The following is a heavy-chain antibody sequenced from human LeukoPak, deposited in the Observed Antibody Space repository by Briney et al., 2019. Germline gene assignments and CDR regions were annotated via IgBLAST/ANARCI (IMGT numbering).Heavy chain of an antibody. Sequence: GGSLRLSCVVSGFTFSTSAMSWVRQAPGKGLEWVSGISESGGSTYYADSVKGRFTSSRDNSKNTLYLQMTNLRAEDTAAYYCAKGSFWGQGTLVTVSS. CDR2: ISESGGST. CDR3: AKGSF. J-gene: IGHJ4*02. V-gene: IGHV3-23*01. CDR1: GFTFSTSA. D-gene: IGHD3-10*01.